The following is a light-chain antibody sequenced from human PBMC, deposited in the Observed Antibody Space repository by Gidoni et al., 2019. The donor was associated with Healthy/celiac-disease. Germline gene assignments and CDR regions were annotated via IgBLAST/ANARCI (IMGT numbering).Light chain of an antibody. V-gene: IGKV2-28*01. CDR3: MQALQTPWT. CDR1: QSLLHSNGYNY. Sequence: DIVMTQSPLSLPVTPGEPASISCRSSQSLLHSNGYNYLDWYLQKPVQSPQLLIYLGSNRASGVPDRFSGSGSGTDFTLKISRVEAEEGGVYYCMQALQTPWTFGQGTKVEIK. J-gene: IGKJ1*01. CDR2: LGS.